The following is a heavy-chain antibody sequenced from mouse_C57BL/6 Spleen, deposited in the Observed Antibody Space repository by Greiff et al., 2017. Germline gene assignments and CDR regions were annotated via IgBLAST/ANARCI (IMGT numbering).Heavy chain of an antibody. V-gene: IGHV1-15*01. D-gene: IGHD1-3*01. J-gene: IGHJ3*01. Sequence: QVQLQQSGAELVRPGASVTLSCKASGYTFTDYEMHWLKQTPVHGLEWIGAIDPETGGTAYNQKFKGKAILTADKSSSTAYMELRSLTSEDSAVYYCTSEVAYWGQETLVTVSA. CDR1: GYTFTDYE. CDR2: IDPETGGT. CDR3: TSEVAY.